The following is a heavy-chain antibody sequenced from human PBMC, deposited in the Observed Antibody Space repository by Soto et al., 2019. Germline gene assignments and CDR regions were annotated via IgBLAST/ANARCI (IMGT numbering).Heavy chain of an antibody. CDR3: TSIESQAAY. CDR2: INSGSTSV. J-gene: IGHJ4*02. D-gene: IGHD6-6*01. V-gene: IGHV3-48*01. Sequence: EVQLVESGGGLVQPGGSLRLSCVASGFDFNSYSMNWVRQAPGKGLEWISYINSGSTSVFYADSVKGRFTISRDNAKNSLYLKIKSLRARDRAEYYVTSIESQAAYWAQGTLVTVPP. CDR1: GFDFNSYS.